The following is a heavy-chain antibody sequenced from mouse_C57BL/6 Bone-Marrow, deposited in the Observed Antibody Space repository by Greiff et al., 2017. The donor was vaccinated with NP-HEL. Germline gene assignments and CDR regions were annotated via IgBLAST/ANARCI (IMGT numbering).Heavy chain of an antibody. CDR3: ARAVIVVAP. J-gene: IGHJ2*01. CDR2: IYPRSGNT. CDR1: GYTFPSYG. D-gene: IGHD1-1*01. V-gene: IGHV1-81*01. Sequence: QVQLQQSGAELARPGASVQLSCKASGYTFPSYGISWVKQRTGQGLEWIGEIYPRSGNTYYNEKFKGKATLTADKSSSPAYMELRILTSEDSAVYFCARAVIVVAPWGQGTTLTVSS.